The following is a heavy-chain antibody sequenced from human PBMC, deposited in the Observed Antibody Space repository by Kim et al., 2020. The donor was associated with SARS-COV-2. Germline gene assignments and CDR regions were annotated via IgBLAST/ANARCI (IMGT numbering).Heavy chain of an antibody. CDR3: ARTYYYDSSGYYRTYYYYGMDV. V-gene: IGHV4-34*01. CDR2: INHSGST. D-gene: IGHD3-22*01. Sequence: SETLSLTCAVYGGSFSGYYWSWIRQPPGKGLVWIGEINHSGSTNYNPSLKSRVTISVDTSKNQFSLKLSSVTAADTAVYYCARTYYYDSSGYYRTYYYYGMDVWGQGTTVTVSS. J-gene: IGHJ6*02. CDR1: GGSFSGYY.